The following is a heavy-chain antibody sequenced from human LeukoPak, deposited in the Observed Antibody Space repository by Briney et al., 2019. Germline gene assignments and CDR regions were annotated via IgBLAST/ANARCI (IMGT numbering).Heavy chain of an antibody. Sequence: PSETLSLTCTVSGGSISSYYWSWIRQPPGKGLEWIGYIYYSGSTNYNPSLKSRVTISVDTSKNQFSLKLSSVTAADTAVYYCARLLTGYSSGWYFNYWGQGTLVTVSS. D-gene: IGHD6-19*01. CDR3: ARLLTGYSSGWYFNY. CDR2: IYYSGST. V-gene: IGHV4-59*08. CDR1: GGSISSYY. J-gene: IGHJ4*02.